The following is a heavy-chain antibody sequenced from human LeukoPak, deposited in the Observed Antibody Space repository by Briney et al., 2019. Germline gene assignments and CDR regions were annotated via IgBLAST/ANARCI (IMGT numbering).Heavy chain of an antibody. V-gene: IGHV3-66*01. CDR1: GLTVSSNY. Sequence: GGSLRLSCAASGLTVSSNYMSWVRQAPGKGLEWVSLIYSGSSTYYADSVKGRFTISRDKSKNTLYLQMNSRSAEDTAVYYCAKCPYSSGWHHFDYWGQGTLVTVSS. J-gene: IGHJ4*02. CDR3: AKCPYSSGWHHFDY. CDR2: IYSGSST. D-gene: IGHD6-19*01.